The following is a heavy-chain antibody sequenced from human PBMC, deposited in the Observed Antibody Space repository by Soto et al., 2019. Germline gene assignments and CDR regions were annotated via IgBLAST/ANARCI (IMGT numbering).Heavy chain of an antibody. CDR3: VRDREVLATTGRYNWFDP. J-gene: IGHJ5*02. V-gene: IGHV1-18*01. CDR2: ISVYNGDT. CDR1: GYTFNTYG. Sequence: QVQVVQSGAEVKEPGASVKVSCKASGYTFNTYGITWVRQAPGQGLEWMGWISVYNGDTNYAQNLQGRVTMTTDTATMTAYMELKSLTFDDTAVYYCVRDREVLATTGRYNWFDPWGQGTLVTVSS. D-gene: IGHD3-10*01.